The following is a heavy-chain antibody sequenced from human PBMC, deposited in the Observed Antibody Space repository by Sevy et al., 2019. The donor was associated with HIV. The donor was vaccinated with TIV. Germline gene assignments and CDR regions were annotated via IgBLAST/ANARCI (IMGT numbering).Heavy chain of an antibody. Sequence: SETLSLTCTVSGGSISSYYWSWIRQPAGKGLEWIGRIYTSGSTNYNPSLKSRDTMSVDTSKNQFSLKLSSVTAADTAVYYCARVGSGWRRDGYYYYYGMDVWGQGTTVTVSS. CDR1: GGSISSYY. D-gene: IGHD6-19*01. CDR2: IYTSGST. J-gene: IGHJ6*02. V-gene: IGHV4-4*07. CDR3: ARVGSGWRRDGYYYYYGMDV.